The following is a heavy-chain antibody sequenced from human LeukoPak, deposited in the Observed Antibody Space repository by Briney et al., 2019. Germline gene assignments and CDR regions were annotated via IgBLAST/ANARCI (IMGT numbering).Heavy chain of an antibody. CDR2: INHSGSI. D-gene: IGHD3-22*01. Sequence: SETLSLTCAVYGGSFSGYYWSWIRQPPGKGLEWIGEINHSGSINYNPSLKSQVTISVDTSKNQFSLKLSSVTAADTAVYYCARGYNIDSSGIGFDYWGQGTLVTVSS. J-gene: IGHJ4*02. CDR1: GGSFSGYY. CDR3: ARGYNIDSSGIGFDY. V-gene: IGHV4-34*01.